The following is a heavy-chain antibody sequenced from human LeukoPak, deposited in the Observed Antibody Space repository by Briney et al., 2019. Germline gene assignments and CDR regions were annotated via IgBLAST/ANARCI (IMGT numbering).Heavy chain of an antibody. J-gene: IGHJ4*02. CDR2: IYYSGST. D-gene: IGHD3-22*01. V-gene: IGHV4-59*01. CDR3: ARLNYYDSSGYFNPTISPPYFDY. CDR1: GGSISSYY. Sequence: PSETLSLTCTVSGGSISSYYWSWIRQPPGKELEWIGYIYYSGSTNYNPSLKSRVTISVDTSKNQFSLKLSSVTAADTAVYYCARLNYYDSSGYFNPTISPPYFDYWGQGTLVTVSS.